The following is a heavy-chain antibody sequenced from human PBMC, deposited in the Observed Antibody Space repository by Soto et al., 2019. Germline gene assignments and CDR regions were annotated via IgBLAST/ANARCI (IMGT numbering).Heavy chain of an antibody. CDR2: INHSGST. Sequence: PSETLSLTCAVYGGSFSGYYWSWIRQPPGKGLEWIGEINHSGSTNYNPSLKSRVTISVDTSKNQFSLKLSSVTAADTAVYYCARGLYYEFWSGYSRRDYGMDVWGQGTTVTVSS. D-gene: IGHD3-3*01. J-gene: IGHJ6*02. CDR1: GGSFSGYY. V-gene: IGHV4-34*01. CDR3: ARGLYYEFWSGYSRRDYGMDV.